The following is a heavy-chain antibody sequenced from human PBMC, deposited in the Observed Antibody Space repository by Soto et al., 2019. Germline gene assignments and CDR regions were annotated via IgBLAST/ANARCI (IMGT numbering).Heavy chain of an antibody. CDR1: GFTVSSNY. CDR3: ALGAMATYYFDY. V-gene: IGHV3-53*02. J-gene: IGHJ4*02. D-gene: IGHD5-18*01. CDR2: IYSGGST. Sequence: EVQLVETGGGLIQHGGSLRLSCAASGFTVSSNYMSWVRQAPGKGLEWVSVIYSGGSTYYADSVKGRFTISRDNSKNTLYLQMNSLRAEDTAVYYCALGAMATYYFDYWGQGTLVIVSS.